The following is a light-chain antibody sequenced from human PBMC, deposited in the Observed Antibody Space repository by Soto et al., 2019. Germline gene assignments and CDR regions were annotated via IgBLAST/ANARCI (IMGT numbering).Light chain of an antibody. V-gene: IGKV3-15*01. CDR1: QNIRSN. CDR3: HHYNSYSQT. CDR2: GAS. J-gene: IGKJ1*01. Sequence: EIVMTQSPATLSVSPGERATLSCRASQNIRSNLAWYQQIPGQAPRLLIHGASTRATGIPARFSGSGSGTEFTLTISSRQSEDFAVYYCHHYNSYSQTFGQGTKVDIK.